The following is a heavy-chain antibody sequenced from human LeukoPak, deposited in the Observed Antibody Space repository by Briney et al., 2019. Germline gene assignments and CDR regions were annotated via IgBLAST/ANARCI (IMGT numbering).Heavy chain of an antibody. CDR1: GGSISSDDYY. Sequence: SETLSLTCTVSGGSISSDDYYWSWIRQHPGKGLEWIGSIYYSGSTYYNPSLKSRVTISVDTSKNQFSLKLTSVTAADTAVYYCAKEYSGYDFEAFDIWGQGTMVTVSS. CDR3: AKEYSGYDFEAFDI. V-gene: IGHV4-31*03. CDR2: IYYSGST. J-gene: IGHJ3*02. D-gene: IGHD5-12*01.